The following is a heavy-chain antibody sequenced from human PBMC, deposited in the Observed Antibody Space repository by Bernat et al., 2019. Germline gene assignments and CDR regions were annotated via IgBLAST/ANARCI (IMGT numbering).Heavy chain of an antibody. D-gene: IGHD3-22*01. V-gene: IGHV3-74*01. CDR3: AKDFDYYDSSGPFAY. CDR1: GFTFSRYW. CDR2: INTDGRST. J-gene: IGHJ4*02. Sequence: EVHLVESGGGLVQPGGSLRLSCAASGFTFSRYWMHWVRQAPGMGLVWVSRINTDGRSTGHADSVKGRFTVSRDNAKNTLYLQMSSLRAEDTAVYYCAKDFDYYDSSGPFAYWGQGTLVTVSS.